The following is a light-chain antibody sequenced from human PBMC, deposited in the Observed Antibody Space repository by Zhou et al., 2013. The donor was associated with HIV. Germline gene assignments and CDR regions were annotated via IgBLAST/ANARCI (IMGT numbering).Light chain of an antibody. Sequence: DVQMTQSPSSLSASVGDRVTITCRASQNIADFVNWYQQEPGKAPKLLIYAASTLQSGVPSRFSGSGSGTDFTLTISSLQPEDFATYYCQQSYSTPQVTFGQGTRLEIK. V-gene: IGKV1-39*01. CDR2: AAS. CDR1: QNIADF. CDR3: QQSYSTPQVT. J-gene: IGKJ5*01.